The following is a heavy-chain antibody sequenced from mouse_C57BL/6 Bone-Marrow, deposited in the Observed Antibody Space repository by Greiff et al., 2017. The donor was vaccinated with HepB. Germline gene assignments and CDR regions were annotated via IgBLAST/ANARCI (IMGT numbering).Heavy chain of an antibody. CDR2: ISYDGSN. Sequence: EVQLVESGPGLVKPSQSLSLTCSVTGYSITSGYYWNWIRQFPGNKLEWMGYISYDGSNNYNPSLKNRISITRDTTKNQFYLKLNSVTTEDTATYYCARERQLRLLYFDYWGQGTTLTVSS. CDR1: GYSITSGYY. D-gene: IGHD3-2*02. CDR3: ARERQLRLLYFDY. V-gene: IGHV3-6*01. J-gene: IGHJ2*01.